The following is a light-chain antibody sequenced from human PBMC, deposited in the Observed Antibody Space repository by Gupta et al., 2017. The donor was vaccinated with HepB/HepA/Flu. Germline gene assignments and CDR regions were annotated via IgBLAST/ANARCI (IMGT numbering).Light chain of an antibody. Sequence: QTVVTQEPSLPVSPGGTVTLTCASSTGPVTSGHYANWFQQKPGQPPRALIYSISSKHSWTPARFSGSLLGGKAALTLSGVRPEDEAQYYCLLYHGGAVVFGGGTKLTVL. CDR2: SIS. J-gene: IGLJ2*01. CDR1: TGPVTSGHY. CDR3: LLYHGGAVV. V-gene: IGLV7-43*01.